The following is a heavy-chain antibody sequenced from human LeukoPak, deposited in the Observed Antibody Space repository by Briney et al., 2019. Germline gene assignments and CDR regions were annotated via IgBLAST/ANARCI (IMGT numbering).Heavy chain of an antibody. V-gene: IGHV1-18*01. CDR1: GYTFTSYG. Sequence: ASVKVSCKASGYTFTSYGISWVRQAAGQGREWMGWISAYNGNTNYAQKLQGRVTMTTDTSTSTAYMELRSLRSDDTAVYYCARERGYPGVFDYWGQGTLVTVSS. CDR3: ARERGYPGVFDY. D-gene: IGHD2-8*01. CDR2: ISAYNGNT. J-gene: IGHJ4*02.